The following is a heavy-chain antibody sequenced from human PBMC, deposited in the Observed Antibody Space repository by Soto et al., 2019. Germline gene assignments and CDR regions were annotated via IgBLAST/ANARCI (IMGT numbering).Heavy chain of an antibody. CDR3: AREAHYYDSSGQSFDY. CDR1: GYTFASYA. V-gene: IGHV1-3*01. Sequence: ASVQVSCKASGYTFASYAMHWVRQAPGQRLEWMGWINAGNGNTKYSQKFQGRVTITRDTSASTAYMELSSLRSEDTAVYYCAREAHYYDSSGQSFDYWGQGTLVTVSS. CDR2: INAGNGNT. J-gene: IGHJ4*02. D-gene: IGHD3-22*01.